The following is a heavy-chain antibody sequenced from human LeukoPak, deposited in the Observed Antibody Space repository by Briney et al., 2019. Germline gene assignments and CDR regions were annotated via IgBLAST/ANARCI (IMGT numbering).Heavy chain of an antibody. Sequence: GGSLRLSCAASGFTFSSYAMSWVRQAPGKGLEWVSAISGSGGSTYYADSVKGRFTISRDNSKNTLYLQMNSLRAEDTAVYYCAKDAYDFWSGYLSYYYYYMDVWGKGTTVTVSS. J-gene: IGHJ6*03. CDR3: AKDAYDFWSGYLSYYYYYMDV. D-gene: IGHD3-3*01. V-gene: IGHV3-23*01. CDR1: GFTFSSYA. CDR2: ISGSGGST.